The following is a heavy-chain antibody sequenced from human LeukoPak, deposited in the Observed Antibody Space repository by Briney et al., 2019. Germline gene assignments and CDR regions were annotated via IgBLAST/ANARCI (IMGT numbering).Heavy chain of an antibody. Sequence: GRSLRLSCAASGFTFSTYAMHWVRQAPGKGLEYVSAISSNGGGTYYANSVKGRFTISRDNSKNTLYLQMGSLRPEDMAVYYCVTLGADYWGQGTLVTVSS. V-gene: IGHV3-64*01. CDR1: GFTFSTYA. D-gene: IGHD3-16*01. CDR2: ISSNGGGT. J-gene: IGHJ4*02. CDR3: VTLGADY.